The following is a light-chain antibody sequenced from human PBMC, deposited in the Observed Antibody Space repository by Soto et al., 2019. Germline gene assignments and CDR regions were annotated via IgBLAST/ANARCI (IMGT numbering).Light chain of an antibody. CDR3: QQDVSSPWT. J-gene: IGKJ1*01. Sequence: EIVLTQSPGTLSLSPGERATLSCRASQSVSSSFLAWYQQKPGQAPRLLIYGASSRATGIPDRFSGSGSGTDFTLTISRLEPEDFAVYYCQQDVSSPWTFGQGTKGEIK. V-gene: IGKV3-20*01. CDR1: QSVSSSF. CDR2: GAS.